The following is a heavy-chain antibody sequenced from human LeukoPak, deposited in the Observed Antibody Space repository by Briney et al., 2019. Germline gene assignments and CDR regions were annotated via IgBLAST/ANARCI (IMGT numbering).Heavy chain of an antibody. V-gene: IGHV3-33*01. J-gene: IGHJ4*02. CDR3: ARDLRGYSGYDSRLDY. D-gene: IGHD5-12*01. CDR2: IWYDGSNT. Sequence: GGSLRLSCAASGFTFRSYGMHWVRQAPGKGREWVEGIWYDGSNTFYGDSVKGRFTISRDNSKNTLFLQMNSLRVEDTAVYYCARDLRGYSGYDSRLDYWGQGTLVTVSS. CDR1: GFTFRSYG.